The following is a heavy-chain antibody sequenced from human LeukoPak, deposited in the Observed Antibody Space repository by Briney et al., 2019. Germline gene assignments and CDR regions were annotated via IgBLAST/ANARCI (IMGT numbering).Heavy chain of an antibody. Sequence: ASVKVSCKASGYTFTGYYMHWVRQAPGQGLEWMGWINPNSGGTNYAQKFQGRVTMTRDTSISTAYMELSRLRSDDTAVYYCARSSRTSVTIFGVVVYWGQGTLVTVSS. D-gene: IGHD3-3*01. CDR3: ARSSRTSVTIFGVVVY. V-gene: IGHV1-2*02. J-gene: IGHJ4*02. CDR2: INPNSGGT. CDR1: GYTFTGYY.